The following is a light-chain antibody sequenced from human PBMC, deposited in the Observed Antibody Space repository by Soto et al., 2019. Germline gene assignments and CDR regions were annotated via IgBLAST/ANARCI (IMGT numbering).Light chain of an antibody. CDR2: DSS. J-gene: IGKJ1*01. V-gene: IGKV3-11*01. Sequence: EIVLKQSPATVSLSPGERATLSCRASQSVSSYLAWYRQKPGQAPRLLIYDSSNRATGIPARFSGSGSGTDFPITISSLEPEDFAVYYCQQRSNWRTFGQGTKVDIK. CDR1: QSVSSY. CDR3: QQRSNWRT.